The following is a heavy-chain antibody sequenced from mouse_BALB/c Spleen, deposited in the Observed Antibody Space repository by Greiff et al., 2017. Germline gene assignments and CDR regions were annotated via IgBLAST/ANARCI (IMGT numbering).Heavy chain of an antibody. CDR1: GFTFSSYG. CDR3: AREGYGSTWFAY. D-gene: IGHD1-1*01. CDR2: INSNGGST. Sequence: EVMLVESGGGLVKPGGSLKLSCAASGFTFSSYGMSWVRQTPDKRLELVATINSNGGSTYYPDSVKGRFTISRDNAKNTLYLQMSSLKSEDTAMYYCAREGYGSTWFAYWGQGTLVTVSA. V-gene: IGHV5-6-3*01. J-gene: IGHJ3*01.